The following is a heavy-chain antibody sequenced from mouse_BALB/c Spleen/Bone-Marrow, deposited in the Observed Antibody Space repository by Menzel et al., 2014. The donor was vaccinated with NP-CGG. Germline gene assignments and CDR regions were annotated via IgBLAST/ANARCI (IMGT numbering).Heavy chain of an antibody. Sequence: QVQLQQSGAELVKPGASVKLSCKAFGYTFTSYWMHWVKQRPGQGLEWIGEINPSNGRTNYNEKFKSKATLTVDKSSSTAYMQLSSLTSEDSAVYYCARRTTTVVATDYWGQGTTLTVSS. CDR3: ARRTTTVVATDY. D-gene: IGHD1-1*01. V-gene: IGHV1S81*02. CDR2: INPSNGRT. CDR1: GYTFTSYW. J-gene: IGHJ2*01.